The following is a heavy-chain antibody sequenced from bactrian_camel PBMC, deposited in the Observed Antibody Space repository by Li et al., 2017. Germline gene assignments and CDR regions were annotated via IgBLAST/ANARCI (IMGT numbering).Heavy chain of an antibody. Sequence: HVQLVESGGDSVEAGGSLRLSCAASGYIYSTYCMGWFRQAPGKEREGVARIATGSGNTYYADSVKGRFTISQDNAKNTVYLQMNNLKPEDTGVYHCAAGRRGSYWVDSTFAEEICVDPFGFWGEGTQVTVS. CDR2: IATGSGNT. CDR3: AAGRRGSYWVDSTFAEEICVDPFGF. J-gene: IGHJ6*01. V-gene: IGHV3S53*01. CDR1: GYIYSTYC. D-gene: IGHD2*01.